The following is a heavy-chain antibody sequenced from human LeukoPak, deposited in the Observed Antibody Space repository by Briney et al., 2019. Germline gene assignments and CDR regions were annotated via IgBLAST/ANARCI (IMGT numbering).Heavy chain of an antibody. V-gene: IGHV1-3*02. CDR2: SNAGNGNK. J-gene: IGHJ4*02. CDR1: GYTFTNYA. Sequence: SVKVSCKTSGYTFTNYAMHWVRQAPGQRLEWMGWSNAGNGNKKYSQEFQGRVTITRDTSASIAYMELSSLRSEDTAVYYCARGSYESSGIDYWGQGTLVTVSS. D-gene: IGHD3-22*01. CDR3: ARGSYESSGIDY.